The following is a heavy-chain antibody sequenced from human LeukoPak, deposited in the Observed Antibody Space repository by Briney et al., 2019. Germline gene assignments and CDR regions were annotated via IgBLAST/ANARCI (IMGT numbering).Heavy chain of an antibody. CDR2: FKSKTDGGTI. CDR1: GFTFSSSR. V-gene: IGHV3-15*07. CDR3: TTGGYRYGDDY. D-gene: IGHD5-18*01. J-gene: IGHJ4*02. Sequence: GESLRLSCEVSGFTFSSSRMNWVRQAPGKGLEWVGRFKSKTDGGTIDYAAPVKGRFTISRDDSKNTLYLQMNSLKTEDTAVYYCTTGGYRYGDDYWGQGTLVTVSS.